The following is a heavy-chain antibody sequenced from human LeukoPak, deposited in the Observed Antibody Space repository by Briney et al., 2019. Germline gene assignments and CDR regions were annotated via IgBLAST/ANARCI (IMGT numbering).Heavy chain of an antibody. CDR1: GFTFDDYG. CDR3: ARDRGAVGGLLSYHFYYMDV. J-gene: IGHJ6*03. D-gene: IGHD3-16*01. CDR2: ITTGSSTI. V-gene: IGHV3-48*01. Sequence: GGSLRLSCAASGFTFDDYGMSWVRQAPGRGLEWISYITTGSSTIKYADSVKGRFTISRDNTKSSLYLQMNSLRAEDTAVYYCARDRGAVGGLLSYHFYYMDVWGKGTPVTVS.